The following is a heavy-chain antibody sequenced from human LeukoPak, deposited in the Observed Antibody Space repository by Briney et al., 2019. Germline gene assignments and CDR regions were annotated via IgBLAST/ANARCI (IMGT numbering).Heavy chain of an antibody. J-gene: IGHJ6*02. D-gene: IGHD2-21*01. V-gene: IGHV4-61*02. Sequence: SETLSLTCTVSGGFISSGSYYWSWIRQPAGKGLEWIGRIYTSGSTNYNPSLKSRVTISVDTSKNQFSLKLSSVTAADTAVYYCARDSMVVAHYYYYYGMDVWGQGTMVTVSS. CDR2: IYTSGST. CDR1: GGFISSGSYY. CDR3: ARDSMVVAHYYYYYGMDV.